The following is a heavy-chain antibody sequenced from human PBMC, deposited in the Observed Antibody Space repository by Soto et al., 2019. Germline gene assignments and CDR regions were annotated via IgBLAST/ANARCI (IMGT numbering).Heavy chain of an antibody. V-gene: IGHV4-39*02. J-gene: IGHJ4*02. Sequence: SETLSLTCTVSGASIKSRNYFWGWIRQPPGKGLEFVGSIHSSGGTYYNPSLKSRVTVSVDLSNSHFSLSLKSLTATDTAVYYCGRLAEAATGHTDFDFWGQGTLVTVSS. CDR2: IHSSGGT. D-gene: IGHD2-15*01. CDR1: GASIKSRNYF. CDR3: GRLAEAATGHTDFDF.